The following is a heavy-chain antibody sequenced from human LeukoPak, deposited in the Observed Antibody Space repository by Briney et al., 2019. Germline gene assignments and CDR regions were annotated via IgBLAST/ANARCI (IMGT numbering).Heavy chain of an antibody. CDR3: AKSLRSTSLDY. CDR2: IRSDGSNT. V-gene: IGHV3-30*02. J-gene: IGHJ4*02. D-gene: IGHD2-2*01. CDR1: GFTFSTYG. Sequence: QPGGSLRLSCAAYGFTFSTYGMHWVRQAPGKGLEWVAFIRSDGSNTYYADSVKGRFTISRDNSRNTLYLQMNSLRAGDTAVYYCAKSLRSTSLDYWGQGTLVTVSS.